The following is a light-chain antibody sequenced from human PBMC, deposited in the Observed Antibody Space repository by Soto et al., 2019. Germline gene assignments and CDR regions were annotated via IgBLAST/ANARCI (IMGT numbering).Light chain of an antibody. CDR3: CSYAGGTVV. Sequence: QSALTQPASVSGSXXXSITXXXTXTISDVGSYNLVSWYQQHPGKAPKLIIYEGTKWPSGVSHRFSASKSGNTASLTISGLQAEDEADYYCCSYAGGTVVFGGGTKLTVL. CDR1: ISDVGSYNL. CDR2: EGT. J-gene: IGLJ2*01. V-gene: IGLV2-23*01.